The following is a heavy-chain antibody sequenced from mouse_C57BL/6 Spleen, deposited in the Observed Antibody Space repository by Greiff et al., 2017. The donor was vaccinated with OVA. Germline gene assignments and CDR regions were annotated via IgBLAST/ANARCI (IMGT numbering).Heavy chain of an antibody. CDR2: IDPSDSET. Sequence: QVQLQQPGAELVRPGSSVKLSCKASGYTFTSYWMHWVKQRPIQGLEWIGNIDPSDSETHYNQKFKDKATLTVDKSSSTAYMQLSSLTSEDSAVYYCARGYYYGSSYWAMDYWGQGTSVTVSS. D-gene: IGHD1-1*01. V-gene: IGHV1-52*01. CDR3: ARGYYYGSSYWAMDY. CDR1: GYTFTSYW. J-gene: IGHJ4*01.